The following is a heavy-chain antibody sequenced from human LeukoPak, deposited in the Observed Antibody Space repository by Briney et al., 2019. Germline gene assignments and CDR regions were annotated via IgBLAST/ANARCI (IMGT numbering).Heavy chain of an antibody. J-gene: IGHJ4*02. D-gene: IGHD6-19*01. CDR2: ISSSSSYI. CDR1: GFTFRSYS. CDR3: ARASSSGWYFDY. V-gene: IGHV3-21*01. Sequence: GGSLRLSCAASGFTFRSYSMNWVREAPGKGLEWDSSISSSSSYIYYADSVKGRFTISRDNAKNSLYLQMNSLRAEDTAVYYCARASSSGWYFDYWGQGTLVTVSS.